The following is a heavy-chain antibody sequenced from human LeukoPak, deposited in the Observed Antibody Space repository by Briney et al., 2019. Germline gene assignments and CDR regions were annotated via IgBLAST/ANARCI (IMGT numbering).Heavy chain of an antibody. D-gene: IGHD1-26*01. CDR2: IYTVGSK. CDR3: GKDGIYSDY. Sequence: GGSLRLSCAAAAFSVGSNYMTWVSQAPGKGREWVSIIYTVGSKYYADSAKGGFTISRNNSHNTPNLQMSSLRVADTTAYYYGKDGIYSDYWGQGTLVTVSS. V-gene: IGHV3-66*01. CDR1: AFSVGSNY. J-gene: IGHJ4*02.